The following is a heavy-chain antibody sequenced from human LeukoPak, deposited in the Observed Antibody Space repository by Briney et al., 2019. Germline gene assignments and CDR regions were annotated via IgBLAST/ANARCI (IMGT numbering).Heavy chain of an antibody. V-gene: IGHV4-59*01. J-gene: IGHJ5*02. CDR2: IYYSGST. Sequence: PSETLCLTCTVSGGSISSYYWSWIRQPPGKGLEWIGYIYYSGSTNYNPSLKSRVTISVDTSKNQFSLKLSSVTAADTAVYYCAVAKVTPVGWFDPWGQGTLVTVSS. D-gene: IGHD4-23*01. CDR1: GGSISSYY. CDR3: AVAKVTPVGWFDP.